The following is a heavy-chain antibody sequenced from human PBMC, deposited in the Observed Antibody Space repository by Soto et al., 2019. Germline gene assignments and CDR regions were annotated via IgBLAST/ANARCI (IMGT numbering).Heavy chain of an antibody. CDR1: GGSISSTNW. V-gene: IGHV4-4*02. CDR2: IYHSGSP. Sequence: SETLSLTCAVSGGSISSTNWWTWVRQPPGKGLEWIGYIYHSGSPNYNPSLRSRATISVDTSNNQFSLKLSSVTAADTAVYYCARRYGASFDYWGQGTLVTVSS. J-gene: IGHJ4*02. CDR3: ARRYGASFDY. D-gene: IGHD4-17*01.